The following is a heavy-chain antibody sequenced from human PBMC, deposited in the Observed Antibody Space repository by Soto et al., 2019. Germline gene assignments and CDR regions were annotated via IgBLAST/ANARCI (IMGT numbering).Heavy chain of an antibody. V-gene: IGHV4-31*03. CDR1: GGSISSGGYY. J-gene: IGHJ5*02. D-gene: IGHD3-10*01. Sequence: TLSLTCTVSGGSISSGGYYWSWIRQHPGKGLEWIGYIYYSGSTYYNPSLKSRVTISVDTSKNQFSLKLSSVTAADTAVYYCARETMVRGVITPIGTNWFDPWGQGTLVTVSS. CDR2: IYYSGST. CDR3: ARETMVRGVITPIGTNWFDP.